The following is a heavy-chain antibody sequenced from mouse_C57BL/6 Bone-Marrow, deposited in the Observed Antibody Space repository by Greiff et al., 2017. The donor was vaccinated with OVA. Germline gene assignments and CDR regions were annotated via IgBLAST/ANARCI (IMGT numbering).Heavy chain of an antibody. V-gene: IGHV10-1*01. CDR2: LRSKSNNYAT. Sequence: EVMLVESGGGLVQPKGSLKLSCAASGFSFNNYAMNWVRQAPGKGLEWVARLRSKSNNYATYYADSVKDRFTISRDDSESMLYLQMNNLKTEDTAMYYCVRHGPYYSNPVDYWGQGTTLTVSS. J-gene: IGHJ2*01. D-gene: IGHD2-5*01. CDR3: VRHGPYYSNPVDY. CDR1: GFSFNNYA.